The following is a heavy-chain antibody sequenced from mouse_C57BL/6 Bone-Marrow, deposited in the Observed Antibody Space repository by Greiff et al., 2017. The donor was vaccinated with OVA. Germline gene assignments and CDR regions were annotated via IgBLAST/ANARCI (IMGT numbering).Heavy chain of an antibody. J-gene: IGHJ3*01. Sequence: EVKLVESGGGLVQPGGSLKLSCAASGFTFSDYYMYWVRQTPEKRLEWVAYISNGGGSTYYPDTVKGRFTISRDNAKNTLYLQMSRLKSEDTAMYYCARRLGDAWFAYWGQGTLVTVSA. CDR2: ISNGGGST. CDR3: ARRLGDAWFAY. CDR1: GFTFSDYY. V-gene: IGHV5-12*01.